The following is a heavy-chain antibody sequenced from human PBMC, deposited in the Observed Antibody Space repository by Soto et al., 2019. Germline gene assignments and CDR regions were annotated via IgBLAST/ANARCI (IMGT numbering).Heavy chain of an antibody. CDR3: ARGIPPSNYYDSSGNDAFDI. V-gene: IGHV1-69*13. J-gene: IGHJ3*02. D-gene: IGHD3-22*01. Sequence: SVKVSCKASGGTFSSYAISWVRQAPGQGLEWMGGIIPIFGTANYAQKFQGRVTITADESTSTAYMELSSLRSEDTAVYYCARGIPPSNYYDSSGNDAFDIWGQGTMVTVSS. CDR2: IIPIFGTA. CDR1: GGTFSSYA.